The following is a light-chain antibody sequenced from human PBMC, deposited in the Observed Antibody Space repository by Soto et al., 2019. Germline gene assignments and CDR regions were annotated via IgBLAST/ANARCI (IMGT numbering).Light chain of an antibody. V-gene: IGLV2-14*03. J-gene: IGLJ2*01. CDR2: DVS. CDR3: SSYTSSNTRVV. Sequence: QSALTQPASVSGSPGQSITIPCTGTSSDVGRYNYVSWYQQHPGKVPKVIIYDVSDRPSGVSHRFPGSKSGNTASLTISGLQAEDEADYYCSSYTSSNTRVVFGGGTKLTVL. CDR1: SSDVGRYNY.